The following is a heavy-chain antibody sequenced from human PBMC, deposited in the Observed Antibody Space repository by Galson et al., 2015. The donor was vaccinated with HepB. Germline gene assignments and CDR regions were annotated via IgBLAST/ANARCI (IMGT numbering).Heavy chain of an antibody. Sequence: SVKVSCKASGSTFTSSYMHWVRQAPGQGLEWMGIINPSGGSTSYAQKFQGRVTMTRDTSTSTVYMELSSLRSEDTAVYYCARGTHDLRYTRSGLRYFDYWGQGTLVTVSS. CDR3: ARGTHDLRYTRSGLRYFDY. J-gene: IGHJ4*02. D-gene: IGHD3-9*01. V-gene: IGHV1-46*01. CDR1: GSTFTSSY. CDR2: INPSGGST.